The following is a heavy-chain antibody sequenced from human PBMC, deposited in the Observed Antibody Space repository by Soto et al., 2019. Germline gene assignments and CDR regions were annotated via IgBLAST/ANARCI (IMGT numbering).Heavy chain of an antibody. D-gene: IGHD2-21*01. CDR1: GYTFTSYA. Sequence: ASVKVSCKASGYTFTSYAMHWVRQAPGQGLEWMGWINPNSGGTNYAQNFQGWVTMTRDTSISTAYMELSRLRSDDTAVYYCARVLTIKDGPSYYYYGMDVWGQGTTVTVSS. J-gene: IGHJ6*02. V-gene: IGHV1-2*04. CDR3: ARVLTIKDGPSYYYYGMDV. CDR2: INPNSGGT.